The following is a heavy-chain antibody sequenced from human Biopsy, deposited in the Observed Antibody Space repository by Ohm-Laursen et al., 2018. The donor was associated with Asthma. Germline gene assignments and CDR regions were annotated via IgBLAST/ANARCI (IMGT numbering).Heavy chain of an antibody. J-gene: IGHJ4*02. CDR3: ARDGPELPTELDY. D-gene: IGHD1-14*01. CDR1: GFTFSTYG. Sequence: SLRLSCTASGFTFSTYGMHWVRQAPGKGLEWVAVISFDGSNKDFADSVKGRFTISRDNAKNSLYLQMNSLRAEDTAVYHCARDGPELPTELDYWGPGTLVTVSS. V-gene: IGHV3-30*03. CDR2: ISFDGSNK.